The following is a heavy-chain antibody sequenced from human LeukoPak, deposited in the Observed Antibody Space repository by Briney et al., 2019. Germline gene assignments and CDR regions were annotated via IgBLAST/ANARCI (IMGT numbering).Heavy chain of an antibody. CDR3: ARDLPHYDILTGSSDDY. CDR1: GGSISSSSYY. J-gene: IGHJ4*02. Sequence: SETLSLTCTVSGGSISSSSYYWGWIRQPPGKGLEWIGSIYYSGSTYYNPSLKSRVTISVDTSKNQFSLKLSSVTAADTAVYYCARDLPHYDILTGSSDDYWGQGTLVTVSS. V-gene: IGHV4-39*07. D-gene: IGHD3-9*01. CDR2: IYYSGST.